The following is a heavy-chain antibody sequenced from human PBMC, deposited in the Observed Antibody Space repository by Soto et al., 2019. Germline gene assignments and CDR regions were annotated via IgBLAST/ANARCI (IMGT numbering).Heavy chain of an antibody. D-gene: IGHD3-3*01. CDR2: INHSGST. V-gene: IGHV4-34*01. CDR3: ARAVGGYDFWSASYYYYYYMDV. Sequence: QVQLQQWGAGLLKPSETLSLTCAVYGGSFSGYYWSWIRQPPGRGLEWIGEINHSGSTNYNPSLKSRVTMSVDTSKNQFSLKLSSVTAADPAVYFCARAVGGYDFWSASYYYYYYMDVWGKGTTVTVSS. CDR1: GGSFSGYY. J-gene: IGHJ6*03.